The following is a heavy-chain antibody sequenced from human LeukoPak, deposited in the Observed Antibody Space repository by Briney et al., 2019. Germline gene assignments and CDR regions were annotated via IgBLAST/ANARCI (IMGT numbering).Heavy chain of an antibody. CDR3: AKTLVSSGGDIAAATTFDY. V-gene: IGHV3-23*01. D-gene: IGHD6-13*01. Sequence: PGGSLRLSCEASGFILSRYSMNWVRQAPGKGLEWVSAISGSGGSTYYADSVKGRFTISRDNSKNTLYLQMNSLRAEDTAVYYCAKTLVSSGGDIAAATTFDYWGQGTLVTVSS. CDR2: ISGSGGST. J-gene: IGHJ4*02. CDR1: GFILSRYS.